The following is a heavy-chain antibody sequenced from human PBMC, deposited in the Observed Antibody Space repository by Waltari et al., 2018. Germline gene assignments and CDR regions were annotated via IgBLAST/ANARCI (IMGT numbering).Heavy chain of an antibody. CDR3: AKRWAIYYFEY. V-gene: IGHV3-23*04. CDR2: ITESVDT. J-gene: IGHJ4*02. CDR1: GLTFKNFA. D-gene: IGHD3-9*01. Sequence: EVQLVESGGGLVQPGGYRRLSCAASGLTFKNFAMSWVRQAPGKGLEWVSTITESVDTFYADSVKGRFATSRDNYKNTLSLQMNSLRAEDTAVYYCAKRWAIYYFEYWGQGNLVTVSS.